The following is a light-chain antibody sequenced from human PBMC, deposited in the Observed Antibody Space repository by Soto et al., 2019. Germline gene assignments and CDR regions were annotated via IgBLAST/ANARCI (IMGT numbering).Light chain of an antibody. CDR2: AAF. J-gene: IGKJ3*01. V-gene: IGKV1-6*01. Sequence: AIQVTQSPSSLSASVGDRVTITCRASQDIRNDLAWYQQRPGQAPHLLIFAAFNLQSGVPSRFSGGGSGTDFTLTISSLQPEDFATYYCQQANSFPPTFGPGTKVDIK. CDR1: QDIRND. CDR3: QQANSFPPT.